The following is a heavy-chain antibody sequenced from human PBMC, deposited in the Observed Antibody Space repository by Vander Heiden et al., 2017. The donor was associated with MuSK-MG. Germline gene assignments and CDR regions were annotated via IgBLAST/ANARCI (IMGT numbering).Heavy chain of an antibody. J-gene: IGHJ2*01. CDR2: ITPILGIA. D-gene: IGHD3-10*01. CDR3: ARAVRGGSTDYWYFDL. V-gene: IGHV1-69*04. Sequence: QVQLVQSGAEVKKPGSSVKVSCKASGGTFSSYAISWVRQAPGQGLEWMERITPILGIANYAQKFQGRVTITADKSTSTAYMGLSSVRSEETAVYYCARAVRGGSTDYWYFDLWGRGTLVTVSS. CDR1: GGTFSSYA.